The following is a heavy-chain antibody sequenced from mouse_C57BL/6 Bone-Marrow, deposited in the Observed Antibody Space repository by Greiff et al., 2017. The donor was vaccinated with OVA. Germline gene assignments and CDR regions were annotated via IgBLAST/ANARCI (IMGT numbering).Heavy chain of an antibody. CDR1: GYTFTSYG. Sequence: QVQLKQSGAELARPGASVKLSCMASGYTFTSYGISWVKQRTGQGLEWIGEIYPRSGNTYYNEKFKGKATLTADKSSSTAYMELRSRTSEDSAVYVCAKRNYYGSRWYFDVWGTGTTVTVAS. V-gene: IGHV1-81*01. CDR3: AKRNYYGSRWYFDV. D-gene: IGHD1-1*01. J-gene: IGHJ1*03. CDR2: IYPRSGNT.